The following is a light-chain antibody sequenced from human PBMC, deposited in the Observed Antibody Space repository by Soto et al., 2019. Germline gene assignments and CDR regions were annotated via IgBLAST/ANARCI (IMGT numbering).Light chain of an antibody. V-gene: IGKV3-15*01. CDR3: QQDSSWPLT. CDR1: QDIRSS. CDR2: GAS. Sequence: TQSPGTLSLSPGESATLSCRASQDIRSSLAWYQQKPGQAPRLLIYGASIRATGVPATFSGSGSGTEFTLSISSLQSEHLGVYYCQQDSSWPLTFGGGTKVDIK. J-gene: IGKJ4*01.